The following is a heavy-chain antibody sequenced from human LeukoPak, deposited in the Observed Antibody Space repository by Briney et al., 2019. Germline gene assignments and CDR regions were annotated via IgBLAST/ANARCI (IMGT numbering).Heavy chain of an antibody. Sequence: GRSLRLSCAASGFTFSDSGIHWVRQAPGKGLEWVAVISYDGRNKHYADSVKGRFTISRDNAKNSLYLQMNSLRAEDTAVYYCARDRFPSRDIVVVPAASPLDVWGQGTTVTVSS. CDR1: GFTFSDSG. J-gene: IGHJ6*02. CDR2: ISYDGRNK. D-gene: IGHD2-2*01. V-gene: IGHV3-30*03. CDR3: ARDRFPSRDIVVVPAASPLDV.